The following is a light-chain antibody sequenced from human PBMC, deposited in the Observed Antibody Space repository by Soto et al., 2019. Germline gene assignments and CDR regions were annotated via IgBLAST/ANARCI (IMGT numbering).Light chain of an antibody. CDR2: DAS. J-gene: IGKJ1*01. CDR3: QHYGGMWT. CDR1: QSITTY. V-gene: IGKV1-39*01. Sequence: DIQMTQSPSSLSASVGDRVTITCRASQSITTYLNWYRQKPGKAPKVLIYDASSLESGVPSRFSGSGSGTDFILTISSLQPDDSATYYCQHYGGMWTFGQGTKVDIK.